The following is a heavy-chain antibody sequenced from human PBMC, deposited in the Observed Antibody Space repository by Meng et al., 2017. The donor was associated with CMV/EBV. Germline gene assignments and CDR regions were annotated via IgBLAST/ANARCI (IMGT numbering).Heavy chain of an antibody. J-gene: IGHJ6*02. CDR1: GGSISSYY. Sequence: SETLSLTCTVSGGSISSYYWSWIRQPPGKGLEWIGYIYYSGSTNYNPSLKSRVTISVDTSKNQFSLKLSSVTAADTAVHYCARGADIVVVPAAIRPIGYYYGMDVWGQGTTVTVSS. CDR2: IYYSGST. V-gene: IGHV4-59*01. CDR3: ARGADIVVVPAAIRPIGYYYGMDV. D-gene: IGHD2-2*02.